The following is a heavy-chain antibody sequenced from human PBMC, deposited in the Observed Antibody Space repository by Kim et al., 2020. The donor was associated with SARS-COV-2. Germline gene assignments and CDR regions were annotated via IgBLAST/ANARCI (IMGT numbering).Heavy chain of an antibody. J-gene: IGHJ4*02. D-gene: IGHD6-13*01. Sequence: SETLSLTCTVSGGSISSTNSWWSWIRQHPGKGLEWIGYISYTGTAYYNPSLKSRLIMSVDTSNNQFSLKLNSVTAADTAMYYCAKDHTSGSWYGLDYWGQGILVTVSS. V-gene: IGHV4-31*03. CDR1: GGSISSTNSW. CDR2: ISYTGTA. CDR3: AKDHTSGSWYGLDY.